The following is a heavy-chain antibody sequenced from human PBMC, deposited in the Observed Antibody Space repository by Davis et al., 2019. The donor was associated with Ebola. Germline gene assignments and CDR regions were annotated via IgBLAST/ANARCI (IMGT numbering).Heavy chain of an antibody. Sequence: GESLKISCTDSVITFSSYAMTWVRQAPGKGLEWVSAISGSGGSTYYADSVKGRFTISRDNSKKTLYLQMNSLRAEDTAVYYCASSPPFYSSSSGWFDPWGQGTLVTVSS. CDR3: ASSPPFYSSSSGWFDP. D-gene: IGHD6-13*01. V-gene: IGHV3-23*01. CDR1: VITFSSYA. CDR2: ISGSGGST. J-gene: IGHJ5*02.